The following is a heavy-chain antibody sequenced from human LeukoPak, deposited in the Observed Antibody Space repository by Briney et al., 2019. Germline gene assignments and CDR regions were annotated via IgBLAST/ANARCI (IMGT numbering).Heavy chain of an antibody. CDR1: GFTFSSYA. J-gene: IGHJ4*02. D-gene: IGHD6-6*01. CDR3: AAPAIEYSSSSPLGY. CDR2: ISGNGGST. Sequence: GGSLRLSCAASGFTFSSYAMSWVRQAPGKGLEWVSAISGNGGSTYYADSVKGRFTISRDNSKNTLYLQMNSLRAEDTAVYYCAAPAIEYSSSSPLGYWGQGTLVTVSS. V-gene: IGHV3-23*01.